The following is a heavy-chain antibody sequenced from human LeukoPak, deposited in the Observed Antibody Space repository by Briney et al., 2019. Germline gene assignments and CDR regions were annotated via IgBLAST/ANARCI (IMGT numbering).Heavy chain of an antibody. CDR3: ARAPSSYDILTGSLDP. CDR1: GYTFTSYA. V-gene: IGHV1-8*01. J-gene: IGHJ5*02. D-gene: IGHD3-9*01. CDR2: MIPNIGNT. Sequence: ASVKVSCKASGYTFTSYAISWVRQATGQGLEWMGWMIPNIGNTGYAQKFQGRVTMTRNTSISTAYMELSSLRSDDTAVYYCARAPSSYDILTGSLDPWGQGTLVTVSS.